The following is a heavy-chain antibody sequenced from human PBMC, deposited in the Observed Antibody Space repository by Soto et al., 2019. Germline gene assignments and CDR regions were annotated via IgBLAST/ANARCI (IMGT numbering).Heavy chain of an antibody. CDR3: ARGPTVTGYYYSMDL. D-gene: IGHD4-17*01. J-gene: IGHJ6*03. Sequence: QVQLQESGPGLVKPSETLSLTCTVSGGSMSSYYWSWIRQPPGKGLEWIGYIYYSGSTNYNPSLKSRVTISVKQSKKQFSLKLTPVTAPDTAVYYWARGPTVTGYYYSMDLWGQGTTVTVSS. CDR2: IYYSGST. CDR1: GGSMSSYY. V-gene: IGHV4-59*01.